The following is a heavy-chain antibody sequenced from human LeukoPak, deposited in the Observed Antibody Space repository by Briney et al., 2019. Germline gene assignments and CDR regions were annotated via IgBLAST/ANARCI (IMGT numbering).Heavy chain of an antibody. V-gene: IGHV4-59*01. CDR1: GGSISSYY. Sequence: SETLSLTCTVSGGSISSYYWSWIRQPPGKGLEWIGYISYSGSTSYNPSLKSRVTISVDTSKNQFSLKLSSATAADTAVYYCARGRGTYDYWGQGTLVTVSS. CDR3: ARGRGTYDY. J-gene: IGHJ4*02. D-gene: IGHD3-16*01. CDR2: ISYSGST.